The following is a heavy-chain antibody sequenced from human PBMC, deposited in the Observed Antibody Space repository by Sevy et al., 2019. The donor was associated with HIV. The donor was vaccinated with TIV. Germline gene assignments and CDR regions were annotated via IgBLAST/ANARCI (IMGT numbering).Heavy chain of an antibody. V-gene: IGHV1-24*01. D-gene: IGHD3-22*01. CDR3: ATTKDYYDSSGAPFDY. CDR1: GKTLSDLS. CDR2: FDPEDGET. Sequence: ASVKVSCKVSGKTLSDLSMHWVRQAPGKGLEWMGSFDPEDGETLYAQTFRARVTMTEDTSTDTAYMGLSSLRSEDTAVYYCATTKDYYDSSGAPFDYWGQGSLVTVSS. J-gene: IGHJ4*02.